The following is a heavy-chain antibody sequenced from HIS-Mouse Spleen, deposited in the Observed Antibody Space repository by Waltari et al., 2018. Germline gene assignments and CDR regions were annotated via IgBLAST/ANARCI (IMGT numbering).Heavy chain of an antibody. CDR2: SNHSGST. V-gene: IGHV4-34*01. J-gene: IGHJ3*02. CDR3: ARQSITMVRRAFDI. Sequence: QVQLQQWGAGLLKPSETLSLTCAVYGGSFSGYYWSWIRQPPGKGLEWIGESNHSGSTNYNPSLKSRVTISVDTSKNQFSLKLSSVTAADTAVYYCARQSITMVRRAFDIWGQGTMVTVSS. D-gene: IGHD3-10*01. CDR1: GGSFSGYY.